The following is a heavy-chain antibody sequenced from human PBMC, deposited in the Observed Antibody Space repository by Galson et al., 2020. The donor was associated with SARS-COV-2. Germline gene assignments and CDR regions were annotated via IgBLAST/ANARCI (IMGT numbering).Heavy chain of an antibody. V-gene: IGHV4-34*01. CDR3: ARGGFSSTWYGSRQIYFDP. CDR2: INHSGGT. J-gene: IGHJ5*02. Sequence: SQASETLSLTCGVSGGSFRGYYWSWIRQPPGKGLEWIGEINHSGGTDYNPSLKSRVTISIETSKNQFSLELTSVTAADTAVYYCARGGFSSTWYGSRQIYFDPWGQGTLVSVSS. D-gene: IGHD6-13*01. CDR1: GGSFRGYY.